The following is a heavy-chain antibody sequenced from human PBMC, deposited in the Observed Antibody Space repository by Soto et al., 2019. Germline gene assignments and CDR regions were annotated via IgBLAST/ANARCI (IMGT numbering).Heavy chain of an antibody. CDR1: GGTFSSYA. D-gene: IGHD2-2*01. CDR2: ISPIFGTA. V-gene: IGHV1-69*01. J-gene: IGHJ3*02. CDR3: ARDGESSTPDAFDI. Sequence: QVQLVQSGAEVKKPGSSVKVSCKASGGTFSSYAISWVRQAPGQGLEWMGGISPIFGTANYAQKFQCRVTITADESTRRAYMELSSLRSEDTAVYYCARDGESSTPDAFDIWGQGTMVTVSS.